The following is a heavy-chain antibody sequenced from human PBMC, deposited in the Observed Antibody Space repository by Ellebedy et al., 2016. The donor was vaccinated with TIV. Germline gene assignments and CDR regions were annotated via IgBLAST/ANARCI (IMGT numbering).Heavy chain of an antibody. D-gene: IGHD6-13*01. CDR1: DGSISPYY. Sequence: MPSETLSLTCTVSDGSISPYYWSWSRQPPGKGLEWIGYVFYSGSTNYNPSLKSRVTISVDTSKNQFSLRLSSVTAADTAVFYCARVVWQQPVSYASDIWGKGQWSPSLQ. V-gene: IGHV4-59*01. CDR2: VFYSGST. J-gene: IGHJ3*02. CDR3: ARVVWQQPVSYASDI.